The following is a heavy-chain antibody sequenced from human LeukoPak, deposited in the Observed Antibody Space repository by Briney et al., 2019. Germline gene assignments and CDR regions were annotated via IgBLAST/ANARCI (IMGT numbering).Heavy chain of an antibody. J-gene: IGHJ4*02. CDR2: IYYSGGT. CDR1: GGSISGSY. D-gene: IGHD2-21*01. CDR3: ARLQGDSTAVFDY. Sequence: SETLSLTCPVPGGSISGSYWTWIRQPPGKGLEWVAYIYYSGGTNYNPSLKSRVTISVDTSKNQFSLRLTSVTAADTAVYYCARLQGDSTAVFDYWGRGTLVSVSS. V-gene: IGHV4-59*13.